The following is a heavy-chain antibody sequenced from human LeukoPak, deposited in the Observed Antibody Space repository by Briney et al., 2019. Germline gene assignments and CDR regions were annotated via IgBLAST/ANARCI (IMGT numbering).Heavy chain of an antibody. CDR2: ISSSGSTI. V-gene: IGHV3-48*03. J-gene: IGHJ4*02. CDR1: GFTFSSYE. D-gene: IGHD3-10*01. Sequence: PGGSLRLSCAASGFTFSSYEMNWVRQAPGKGLEWVSYISSSGSTIYYADSVKGRFTISRDNAENSVYLQMNRLRDEDTAIYYCARAYGSGSYWFDYWGQGTLVTVSS. CDR3: ARAYGSGSYWFDY.